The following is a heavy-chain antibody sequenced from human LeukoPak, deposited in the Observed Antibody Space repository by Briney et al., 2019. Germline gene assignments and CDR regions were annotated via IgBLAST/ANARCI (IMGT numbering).Heavy chain of an antibody. CDR2: ISASGGST. CDR1: GFTFRSYA. CDR3: TKDDGYYDSSGSFLFDS. Sequence: GGSLRLSCAASGFTFRSYAMSWVRQAPGKGLEWVSTISASGGSTGYADSVKGRFTISRDNSKNTLYLHMNSLRAEDTAVYYCTKDDGYYDSSGSFLFDSWGQGTLVPVSS. J-gene: IGHJ4*02. D-gene: IGHD3-22*01. V-gene: IGHV3-23*01.